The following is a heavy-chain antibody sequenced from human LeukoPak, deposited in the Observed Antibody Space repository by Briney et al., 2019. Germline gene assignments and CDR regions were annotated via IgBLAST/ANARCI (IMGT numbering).Heavy chain of an antibody. Sequence: ASVKVSCKASGYTFTSYGISWVRQAPGQGLEWMGWISAYNGNTNYAQKLQGRVTMTTDTSTSTAYMELRSLRSDDTAVYYCARVPYYDILTGYSGPWGQGTPVTVSS. CDR1: GYTFTSYG. CDR2: ISAYNGNT. V-gene: IGHV1-18*01. J-gene: IGHJ5*02. CDR3: ARVPYYDILTGYSGP. D-gene: IGHD3-9*01.